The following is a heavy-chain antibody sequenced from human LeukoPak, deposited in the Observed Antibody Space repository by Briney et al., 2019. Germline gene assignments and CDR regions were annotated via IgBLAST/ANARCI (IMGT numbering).Heavy chain of an antibody. CDR2: ISGSGGST. CDR3: AKDSSSGWYGFDY. D-gene: IGHD6-19*01. Sequence: QTGGSLRLSCAASGFTFRSYAMGWVRQAPGKGLEWVSAISGSGGSTYYADSVKGRFTISRDNSKNTLYLQMNSLRAEDTAEYYCAKDSSSGWYGFDYWGQGTLVTVSS. J-gene: IGHJ4*02. CDR1: GFTFRSYA. V-gene: IGHV3-23*01.